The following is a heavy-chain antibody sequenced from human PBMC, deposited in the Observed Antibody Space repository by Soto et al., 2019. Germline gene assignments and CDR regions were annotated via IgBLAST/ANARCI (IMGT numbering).Heavy chain of an antibody. CDR2: MNPNSGNT. V-gene: IGHV1-8*01. J-gene: IGHJ1*01. CDR3: ARVSMGSSSEDFQH. CDR1: GYSFTSYD. D-gene: IGHD6-6*01. Sequence: QVQLVQSGTEVKKPGASVKVSCKASGYSFTSYDINWVRQATGQGLEWMGWMNPNSGNTGYAQKFQGRVTMTRNTSISTAYMELSSLRSEDTAVYYCARVSMGSSSEDFQHWGQGTLVTVSS.